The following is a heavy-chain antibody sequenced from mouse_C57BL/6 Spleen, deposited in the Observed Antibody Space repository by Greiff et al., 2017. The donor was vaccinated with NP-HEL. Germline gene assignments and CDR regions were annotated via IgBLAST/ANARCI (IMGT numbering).Heavy chain of an antibody. CDR2: IHPSTGGT. CDR1: GYTFTDYY. J-gene: IGHJ2*01. CDR3: ARPHMDY. Sequence: EVQLLQSGAELVKPGASVKISCKASGYTFTDYYINWVKQSPGQRLEWIGDIHPSTGGTSYNQKFKGKATLTVDKSSSTAYMELRSLTSEDSAVYYCARPHMDYWGQGTTLTVSS. V-gene: IGHV1-26*01.